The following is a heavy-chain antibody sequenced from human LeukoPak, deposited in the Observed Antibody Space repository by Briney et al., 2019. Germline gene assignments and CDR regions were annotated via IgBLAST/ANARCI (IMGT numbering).Heavy chain of an antibody. CDR2: INREGSIT. V-gene: IGHV3-74*01. CDR1: GFTFRSYW. CDR3: ARAGKSMDDFWSGWWTAYYYYYMGV. D-gene: IGHD3-3*01. J-gene: IGHJ6*03. Sequence: GGSLRLSCAASGFTFRSYWMHWVRPAPGKGLVWVSRINREGSITGYADSAQGRFTISRPNAKNTLNTQSNSIRAEDKAVYYCARAGKSMDDFWSGWWTAYYYYYMGVWGKGATVSVPS.